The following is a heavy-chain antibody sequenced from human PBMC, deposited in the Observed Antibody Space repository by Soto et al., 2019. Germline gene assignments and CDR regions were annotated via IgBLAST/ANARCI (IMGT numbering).Heavy chain of an antibody. CDR3: TTLGTLAASNY. D-gene: IGHD3-3*02. CDR2: IKSVRDGGAT. Sequence: EVQLVESGGGLVKPGGSLRLSCAASGFTFTNSWMSWVRQAPGKGLGWVGRIKSVRDGGATDYAAPVKGRFAISQDESIKTLYLQMDSLKTEDTAVYYCTTLGTLAASNYWGQGTLVTVSS. V-gene: IGHV3-15*01. J-gene: IGHJ4*02. CDR1: GFTFTNSW.